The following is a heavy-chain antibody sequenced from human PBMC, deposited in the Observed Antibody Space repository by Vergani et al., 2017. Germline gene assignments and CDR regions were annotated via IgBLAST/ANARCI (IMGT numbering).Heavy chain of an antibody. CDR3: AKVSSIVVVIAKWGFDY. CDR2: ISGSGGST. CDR1: GFTFSSYA. D-gene: IGHD2-21*01. Sequence: VQLVESGGGLVQPGGSLRLSCAASGFTFSSYAMSWVRQAPGKGLEWVSAISGSGGSTYYADSVKGRFTIARDNSKNTLYLQMNSLRAEDTAVYYCAKVSSIVVVIAKWGFDYWGQGTLVTVSS. J-gene: IGHJ4*02. V-gene: IGHV3-23*04.